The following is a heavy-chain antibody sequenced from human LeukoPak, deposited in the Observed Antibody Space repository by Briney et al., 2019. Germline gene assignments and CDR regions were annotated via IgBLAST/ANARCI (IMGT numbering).Heavy chain of an antibody. D-gene: IGHD2-21*01. CDR2: MNPNSGNT. V-gene: IGHV1-8*01. CDR1: GYTFINYD. Sequence: ASVKVSCKASGYTFINYDINWVRQATGQGLEWMGWMNPNSGNTGYAQRFQGRVTMTRDTSINTAYMELSSLRSEDTAVYYCARGGTEGLWPDYWGQGTLVTVS. J-gene: IGHJ4*02. CDR3: ARGGTEGLWPDY.